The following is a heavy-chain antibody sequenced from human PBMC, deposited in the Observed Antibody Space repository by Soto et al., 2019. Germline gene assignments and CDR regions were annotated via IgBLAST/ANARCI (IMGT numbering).Heavy chain of an antibody. Sequence: ASVKVSCKASGGTFSSYAISWVRQAPGQGLEWMGGIIPIFGTANYAQKFQGRVTITADESTSTAYMELSSLRSEDTAVYYCARASDYDYVWGSYRLIDYWGQGTLVTVSS. CDR2: IIPIFGTA. J-gene: IGHJ4*02. V-gene: IGHV1-69*13. CDR3: ARASDYDYVWGSYRLIDY. CDR1: GGTFSSYA. D-gene: IGHD3-16*02.